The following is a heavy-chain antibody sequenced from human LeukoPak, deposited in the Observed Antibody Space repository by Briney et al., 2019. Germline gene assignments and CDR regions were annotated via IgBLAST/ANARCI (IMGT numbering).Heavy chain of an antibody. CDR2: IYYSGST. Sequence: SETLSLTCTVSGGSISSSSYYWGWIRQPPGKGLEWIGSIYYSGSTYYNPSLKSRVTISVDTSKNQFSLKLSSVTAADTAVYYCARGCSSGVWIQLWSGGNWFDPWGQGTLVTVSS. CDR1: GGSISSSSYY. CDR3: ARGCSSGVWIQLWSGGNWFDP. J-gene: IGHJ5*02. D-gene: IGHD5-18*01. V-gene: IGHV4-39*07.